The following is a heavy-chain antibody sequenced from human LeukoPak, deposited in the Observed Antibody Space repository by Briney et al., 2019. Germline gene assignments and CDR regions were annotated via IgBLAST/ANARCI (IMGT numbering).Heavy chain of an antibody. CDR2: IGWNSGGI. V-gene: IGHV3-9*01. D-gene: IGHD6-13*01. J-gene: IGHJ4*02. CDR3: VKVTAAGFVDH. CDR1: GFTFDDYA. Sequence: PGRFLRLSCAASGFTFDDYAMHWVRQAPGKGLEWVSGIGWNSGGIVYADSVKGRFTISRDNAKNSLYLQMNSLGAEDTALYYCVKVTAAGFVDHWGQGTLVTVSS.